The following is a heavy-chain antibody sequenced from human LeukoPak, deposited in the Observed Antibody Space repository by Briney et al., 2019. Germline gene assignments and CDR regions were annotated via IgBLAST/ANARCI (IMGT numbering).Heavy chain of an antibody. CDR3: AREWEGIAAAGTVGNWFDP. Sequence: ASVKVSCKASGYTFTSYGISWVRQAPGQGLEWMGWISAYNGNTNYAQKLQGRVTMTTDTSTSTAYMELRSLRSDDTAVYYCAREWEGIAAAGTVGNWFDPWXQGXLVTXSS. D-gene: IGHD6-13*01. J-gene: IGHJ5*02. V-gene: IGHV1-18*01. CDR1: GYTFTSYG. CDR2: ISAYNGNT.